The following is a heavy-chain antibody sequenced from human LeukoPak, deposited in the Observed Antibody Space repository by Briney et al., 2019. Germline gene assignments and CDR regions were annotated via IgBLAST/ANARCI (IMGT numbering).Heavy chain of an antibody. D-gene: IGHD6-13*01. CDR2: IYYSGST. Sequence: SETLSLTCTVSGGSISSYYWSWIRQPPGKGLEWIGYIYYSGSTNYNPFLKSRVTISVDTSKNQFSLKLSSVTAADTAVYYCARVVGPYSSSWYDYWGQGTLVTVSS. CDR1: GGSISSYY. J-gene: IGHJ4*02. V-gene: IGHV4-59*01. CDR3: ARVVGPYSSSWYDY.